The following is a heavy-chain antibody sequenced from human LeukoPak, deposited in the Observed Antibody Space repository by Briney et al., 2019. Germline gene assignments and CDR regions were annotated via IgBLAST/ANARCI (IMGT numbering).Heavy chain of an antibody. Sequence: GASLKISCKGSGSSFTSYWIGWVRALPGKGLEWMGIIYPGDSDTRYSPSFQGQVTISADQSISTASLQWSSLKASDTARYYCASLSCSGGSSPEARFDPWGQGTLVTVSS. CDR3: ASLSCSGGSSPEARFDP. V-gene: IGHV5-51*01. CDR1: GSSFTSYW. D-gene: IGHD2-15*01. J-gene: IGHJ5*02. CDR2: IYPGDSDT.